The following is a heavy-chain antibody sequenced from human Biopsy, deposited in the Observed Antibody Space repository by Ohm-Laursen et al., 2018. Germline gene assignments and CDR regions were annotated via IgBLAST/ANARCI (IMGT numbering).Heavy chain of an antibody. CDR2: NIPILGTG. CDR3: ATKLTGYFHH. CDR1: GGTFSNYG. V-gene: IGHV1-69*06. Sequence: GAPVKVSCKAPGGTFSNYGVNWVRQAPGQGLGWLGGNIPILGTGNYAQKFQDRVTVAADTSTSTATMELRSLRSDDTAVYYCATKLTGYFHHWGQGTLVIVSS. D-gene: IGHD3-9*01. J-gene: IGHJ1*01.